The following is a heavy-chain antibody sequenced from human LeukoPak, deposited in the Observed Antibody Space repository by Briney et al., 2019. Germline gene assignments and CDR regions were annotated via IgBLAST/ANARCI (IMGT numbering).Heavy chain of an antibody. D-gene: IGHD2-2*01. CDR2: ISSSGSTI. CDR3: ARDLAYCSSTSCYQAGY. CDR1: GYTFSDYY. Sequence: PGGSLRLSYAASGYTFSDYYMCWIRQAPGKGLEWVSYISSSGSTIYYADSVEGRFTISRGNAKNSLYLQMNSLRAEDTAVYYCARDLAYCSSTSCYQAGYWGQGTLVTVSS. V-gene: IGHV3-11*04. J-gene: IGHJ4*02.